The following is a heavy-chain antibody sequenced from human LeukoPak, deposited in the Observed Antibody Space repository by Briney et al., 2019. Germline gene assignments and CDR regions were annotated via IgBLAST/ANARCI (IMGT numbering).Heavy chain of an antibody. D-gene: IGHD3-10*01. Sequence: SETLSLTCTVSGGSISSYYWSWIRQPPGKGLEWIGYIYYSGSTNYNPSLKSRVTISVDTSKNQFSLKLSSATAADTAVYYCASYGSGSYSYWGQETLVTVSS. J-gene: IGHJ4*02. CDR3: ASYGSGSYSY. V-gene: IGHV4-59*01. CDR1: GGSISSYY. CDR2: IYYSGST.